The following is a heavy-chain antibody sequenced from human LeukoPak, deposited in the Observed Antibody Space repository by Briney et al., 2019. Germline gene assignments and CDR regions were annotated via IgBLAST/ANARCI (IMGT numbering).Heavy chain of an antibody. J-gene: IGHJ5*02. Sequence: GASVKVSCKASGGTFSSYAISWVRQAPGQGLEWMGGIIPIFGTANYAQKCQGRVTITADESTSTAYMELSSLRSEDTAVYYCAREMTTVVTGYNWFDPWGQGTLVTVSS. CDR3: AREMTTVVTGYNWFDP. CDR2: IIPIFGTA. D-gene: IGHD4-23*01. CDR1: GGTFSSYA. V-gene: IGHV1-69*13.